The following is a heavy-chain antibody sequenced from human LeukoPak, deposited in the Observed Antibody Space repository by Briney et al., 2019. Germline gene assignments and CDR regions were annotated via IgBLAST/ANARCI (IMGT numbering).Heavy chain of an antibody. J-gene: IGHJ4*02. D-gene: IGHD2-2*01. CDR3: AKLTCSSTFCPLDY. Sequence: SETLSLTCTASGGSISSSSFFWAWIRQPPGTGLEWIGTVSYSGTTYYSPSLKSRVTISVDTSKNQFSLRLTSVTAADTALYYCAKLTCSSTFCPLDYWGQGTLVTVSS. V-gene: IGHV4-39*01. CDR1: GGSISSSSFF. CDR2: VSYSGTT.